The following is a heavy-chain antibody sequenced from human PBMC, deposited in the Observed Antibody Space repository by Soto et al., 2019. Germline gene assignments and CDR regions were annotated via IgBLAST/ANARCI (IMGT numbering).Heavy chain of an antibody. D-gene: IGHD5-12*01. Sequence: ESAGGVVQPGRSLRLSCAASGFTFSLYAMHWVRQAPGKGLEWVAVISYDGSNKYYADSVKGRFTISRDNSRNTLYLQMNSLRAEDTAVYYCARDSDSGYDSGGPLDYWGQGTLVTVSS. CDR2: ISYDGSNK. J-gene: IGHJ4*02. CDR3: ARDSDSGYDSGGPLDY. V-gene: IGHV3-30-3*01. CDR1: GFTFSLYA.